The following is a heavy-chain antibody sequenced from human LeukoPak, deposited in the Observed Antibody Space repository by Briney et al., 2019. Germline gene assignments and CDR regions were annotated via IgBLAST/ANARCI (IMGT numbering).Heavy chain of an antibody. D-gene: IGHD3-22*01. V-gene: IGHV4-34*01. J-gene: IGHJ4*02. Sequence: SETLSLTCAVYGGSFSVYYWSWIRQSPGKGLEWIGESNHSGSTNYNPSLKSRLTISVDTSKNQFSLKLSSVTAADTAVYYCARGGSGYYSIWTAGRGYYFDYWGQGALVTVSS. CDR3: ARGGSGYYSIWTAGRGYYFDY. CDR1: GGSFSVYY. CDR2: SNHSGST.